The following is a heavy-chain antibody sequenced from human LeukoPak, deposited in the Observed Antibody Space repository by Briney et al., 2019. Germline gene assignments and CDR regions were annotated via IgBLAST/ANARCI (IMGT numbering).Heavy chain of an antibody. CDR2: IYYSGST. V-gene: IGHV4-59*08. CDR3: ARHGVYSSAGDY. Sequence: PSETLSLTCTVSGGSISSYYWSWIRQPPGKGLEWIGYIYYSGSTNYNPSLKSRVTISVDTSKNQFSLKLSSVTAADTAVYYCARHGVYSSAGDYWGQGTLVTVSS. D-gene: IGHD6-19*01. CDR1: GGSISSYY. J-gene: IGHJ4*02.